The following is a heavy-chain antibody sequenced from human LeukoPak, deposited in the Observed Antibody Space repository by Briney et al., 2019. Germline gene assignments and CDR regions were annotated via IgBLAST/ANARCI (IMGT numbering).Heavy chain of an antibody. CDR2: IYPGDSDT. CDR1: GYSFTSYW. J-gene: IGHJ6*03. Sequence: GESLKISCKGSGYSFTSYWIGRVRQMPGKGLEWMGIIYPGDSDTRYSPSFQGQVTISADKSISTAYLQWSSLKASDTAMYYCARHSDGHYYYYYMDVWGKGTTVTVSS. V-gene: IGHV5-51*01. CDR3: ARHSDGHYYYYYMDV.